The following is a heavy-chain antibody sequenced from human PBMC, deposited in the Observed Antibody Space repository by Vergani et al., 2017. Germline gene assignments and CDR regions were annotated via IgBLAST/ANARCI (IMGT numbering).Heavy chain of an antibody. CDR3: ARHLAAAGPFDY. CDR1: GGSFSGYY. CDR2: INHSGST. J-gene: IGHJ4*02. V-gene: IGHV4-34*01. Sequence: QVQLQQWGAGLLKPSETLSLTCAVYGGSFSGYYWSWIRQPPGKGLEWIGEINHSGSTNYNPSLKSRVTISVDTSKNQFSLKLSSVTAADTAVYYCARHLAAAGPFDYWGQGTLVTVSS. D-gene: IGHD6-13*01.